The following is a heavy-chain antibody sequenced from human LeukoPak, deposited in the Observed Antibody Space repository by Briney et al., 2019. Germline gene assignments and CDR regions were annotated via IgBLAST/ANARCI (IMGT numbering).Heavy chain of an antibody. J-gene: IGHJ5*02. CDR1: GGSISSYY. CDR2: IYYSGST. Sequence: SETLSLTCTVSGGSISSYYWSWIRQPPGKGLEWVGYIYYSGSTNYNPSLKSRVTISVDTSKNQFSLKLSSVTAADTAVYYCARSRAFNSGAFDPWGQGSLVTVSS. CDR3: ARSRAFNSGAFDP. D-gene: IGHD1-26*01. V-gene: IGHV4-59*01.